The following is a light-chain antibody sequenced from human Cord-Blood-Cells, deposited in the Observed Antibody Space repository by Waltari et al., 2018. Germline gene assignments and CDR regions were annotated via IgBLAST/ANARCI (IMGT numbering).Light chain of an antibody. V-gene: IGLV2-8*01. CDR3: SSYAGSNNYVV. CDR2: EVS. CDR1: SSDVGGSNY. Sequence: QSALTQPPSASGPPGQSVTISCPGTSSDVGGSNYVPWYQQHPGKAPKLMIYEVSKRPSGVPDRFSGSKSGNTASLTVSGLQAEDEADYYCSSYAGSNNYVVFGGGTKLTVL. J-gene: IGLJ2*01.